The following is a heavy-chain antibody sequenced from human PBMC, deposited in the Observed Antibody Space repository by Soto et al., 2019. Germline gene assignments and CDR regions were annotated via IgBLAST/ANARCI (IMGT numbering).Heavy chain of an antibody. CDR2: IWYDGSNK. V-gene: IGHV3-33*01. CDR1: GFTFSSYG. CDR3: ARDSVVGATKGHYYYGMDV. J-gene: IGHJ6*02. Sequence: GGSLRLSCAASGFTFSSYGMHWVRQAPGKGLEWVAVIWYDGSNKYYADSVKGRFTISRDNSKNTLYLQMNSLRAEDTAVYYCARDSVVGATKGHYYYGMDVWGQGTTVTVSS. D-gene: IGHD1-26*01.